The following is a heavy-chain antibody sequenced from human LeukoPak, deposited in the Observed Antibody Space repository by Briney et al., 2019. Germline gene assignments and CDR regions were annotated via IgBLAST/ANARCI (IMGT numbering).Heavy chain of an antibody. CDR3: ARRFISRTTPTNWYFDL. V-gene: IGHV4-39*01. J-gene: IGHJ2*01. Sequence: SETLSLTCTVSGGSISSSSYYWGWIRQPPGKGLEWIGSIYYSGSTYYNPSLKSRVTISVDTSKNQFSLKPSSVTAADTAVYYCARRFISRTTPTNWYFDLWGRGTLVTVSS. CDR2: IYYSGST. CDR1: GGSISSSSYY. D-gene: IGHD4-17*01.